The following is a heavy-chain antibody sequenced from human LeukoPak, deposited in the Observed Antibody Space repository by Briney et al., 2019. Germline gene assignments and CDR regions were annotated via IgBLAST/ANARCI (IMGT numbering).Heavy chain of an antibody. Sequence: ASETLSLTCTVSGVSISSSNSYWGWIRQPPGKGLEWIGSIYYSGNTYYNASLKSQVSISIDTSKNQFSLKLTSVTAADTAVYYCATTLRELLYPYYYYMDVWGKGTTVTIFS. D-gene: IGHD1-26*01. J-gene: IGHJ6*03. CDR1: GVSISSSNSY. V-gene: IGHV4-39*01. CDR2: IYYSGNT. CDR3: ATTLRELLYPYYYYMDV.